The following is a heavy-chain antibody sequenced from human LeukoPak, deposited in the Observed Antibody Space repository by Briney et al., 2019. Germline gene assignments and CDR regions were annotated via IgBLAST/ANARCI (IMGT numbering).Heavy chain of an antibody. V-gene: IGHV3-48*01. CDR3: ARDNGYCSGGSCYHYYMDV. Sequence: GGSLRLSCAASGFTFSSYSMNWVRQAPGKGLEWVSYISSSSSTIYYADSVKGRFTISRDNAKNSLYLQMNSLRAEDTAVYYCARDNGYCSGGSCYHYYMDVWGKGTTVTISS. CDR1: GFTFSSYS. J-gene: IGHJ6*03. D-gene: IGHD2-15*01. CDR2: ISSSSSTI.